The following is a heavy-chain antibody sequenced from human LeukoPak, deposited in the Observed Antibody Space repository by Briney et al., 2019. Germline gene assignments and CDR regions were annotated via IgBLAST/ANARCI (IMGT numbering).Heavy chain of an antibody. Sequence: SETLSLTCTVSGGSISSHYWSRIRQPPGKGLEWIGYIYYSGSTNYNPSLKSRVTISVDTSKNQFSLKLSSVTAADTAVYYCARDQERQLDAFDIWGQGTMVTVSS. CDR3: ARDQERQLDAFDI. CDR1: GGSISSHY. V-gene: IGHV4-59*11. J-gene: IGHJ3*02. D-gene: IGHD6-13*01. CDR2: IYYSGST.